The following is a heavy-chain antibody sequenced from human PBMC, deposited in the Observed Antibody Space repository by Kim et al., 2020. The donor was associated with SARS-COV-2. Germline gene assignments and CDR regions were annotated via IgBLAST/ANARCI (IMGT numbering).Heavy chain of an antibody. CDR3: ARGWHADWNSRSDYYYYGMDV. D-gene: IGHD1-7*01. CDR2: INHSGST. J-gene: IGHJ6*02. Sequence: SETLSLTCAVYGGSFSGYYWSWIRQPPGKGLEWIGEINHSGSTNYNPSLKSRVTISVDTSKNQFSLKLSSVTAADTAVYYCARGWHADWNSRSDYYYYGMDVWGQGTTVTGSS. V-gene: IGHV4-34*01. CDR1: GGSFSGYY.